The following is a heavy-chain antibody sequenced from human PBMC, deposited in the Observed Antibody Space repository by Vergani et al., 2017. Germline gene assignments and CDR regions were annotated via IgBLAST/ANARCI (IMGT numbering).Heavy chain of an antibody. J-gene: IGHJ4*02. V-gene: IGHV4-34*01. D-gene: IGHD6-19*01. CDR2: INHSGSA. CDR1: GGSFSGYY. CDR3: ARGPYPGYSSGWLW. Sequence: QVQLQQWGAGLLKPSETLSLTCAVYGGSFSGYYWSWIRQPPGKGLEWIGEINHSGSANYNPSLKSPVTISVDTSKNQFSLKLSSVTAADTAVYYCARGPYPGYSSGWLWWGQGTLVTVSS.